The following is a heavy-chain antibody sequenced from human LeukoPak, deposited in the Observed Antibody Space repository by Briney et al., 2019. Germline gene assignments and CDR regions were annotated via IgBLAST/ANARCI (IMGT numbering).Heavy chain of an antibody. J-gene: IGHJ4*02. D-gene: IGHD6-19*01. CDR2: LYSAGST. CDR3: ARGIGGWTLERGSYFNF. V-gene: IGHV3-53*01. Sequence: GGSLRLSCAASEFSVKYNYMTWVRQAPGKGLEWVSLLYSAGSTNYADSVKGRFTISRDNSKNTLYLQMNSLRAEDTAVYYCARGIGGWTLERGSYFNFWGQGTLVTVSS. CDR1: EFSVKYNY.